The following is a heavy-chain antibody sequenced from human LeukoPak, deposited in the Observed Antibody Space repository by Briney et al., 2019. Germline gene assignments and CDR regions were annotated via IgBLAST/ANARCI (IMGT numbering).Heavy chain of an antibody. D-gene: IGHD2-2*01. J-gene: IGHJ4*02. V-gene: IGHV4-34*01. CDR1: GGSFSGYY. CDR3: ARGRYCSSTSCYGGDY. CDR2: INHSGST. Sequence: SETLSLTCAVYGGSFSGYYWSWIRQPPGKGLEWIEEINHSGSTNYNPSLKSRVTISVDTSKNQFSLKLSSVTAADTAVYYCARGRYCSSTSCYGGDYWGQGTLVTVSS.